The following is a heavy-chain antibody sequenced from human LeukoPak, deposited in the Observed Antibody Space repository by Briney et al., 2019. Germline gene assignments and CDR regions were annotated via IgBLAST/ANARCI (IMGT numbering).Heavy chain of an antibody. D-gene: IGHD2-15*01. CDR2: INHSGST. CDR3: ARGGVHCSGGSCYKYLGY. J-gene: IGHJ4*02. V-gene: IGHV4-34*01. CDR1: GGSFSGYY. Sequence: SETLCLTCAVYGGSFSGYYWSWIRQPPGKGLEWIGEINHSGSTNYNPSLKSRVTISVDTSKNQFSLKLSSVTAADTAVYYCARGGVHCSGGSCYKYLGYWGQGTLVTVSS.